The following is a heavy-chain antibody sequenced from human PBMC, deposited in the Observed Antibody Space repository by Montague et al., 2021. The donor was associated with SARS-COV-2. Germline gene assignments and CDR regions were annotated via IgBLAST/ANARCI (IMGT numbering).Heavy chain of an antibody. CDR1: GGSISSGGYY. V-gene: IGHV4-31*03. CDR3: ARARGKKTIFGVVISYFDY. J-gene: IGHJ4*02. Sequence: TLSLTCTVSGGSISSGGYYWSWIRQHPGKGLEWIGYIYYSGSTYYNPSLKSRVTISVDTSKNQFSLKLSSVTAADTAVYYCARARGKKTIFGVVISYFDYWGQGTRVTVSS. D-gene: IGHD3-3*01. CDR2: IYYSGST.